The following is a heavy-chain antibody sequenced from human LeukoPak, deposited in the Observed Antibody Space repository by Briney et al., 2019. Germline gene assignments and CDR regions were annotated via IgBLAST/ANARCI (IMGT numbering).Heavy chain of an antibody. CDR3: AKGVLGYCSSTSCYADY. J-gene: IGHJ4*02. CDR1: GFTFSSHI. Sequence: GGSLRLSCAASGFTFSSHIMSWVRQAPGKGLEWVSTISFSGGSTYYADSVKGRFTISRDNSKNTLFLQMNSLRAEDTAVYYCAKGVLGYCSSTSCYADYWGQGTLVTVSS. V-gene: IGHV3-23*01. CDR2: ISFSGGST. D-gene: IGHD2-2*01.